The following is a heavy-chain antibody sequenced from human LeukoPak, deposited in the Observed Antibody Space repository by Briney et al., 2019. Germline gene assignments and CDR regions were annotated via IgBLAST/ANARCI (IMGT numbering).Heavy chain of an antibody. CDR2: IIPIFGTA. D-gene: IGHD3-10*01. CDR3: ARDPSYGSGSYLDY. J-gene: IGHJ4*02. V-gene: IGHV1-69*06. CDR1: GYPFTSYG. Sequence: ASVKVSCKASGYPFTSYGISWVRQAPGQGLEWMGGIIPIFGTANYAQKFQGRVTITADKSTSTAYMELSSPRSEDTAVYYCARDPSYGSGSYLDYWGQGTLVTVSS.